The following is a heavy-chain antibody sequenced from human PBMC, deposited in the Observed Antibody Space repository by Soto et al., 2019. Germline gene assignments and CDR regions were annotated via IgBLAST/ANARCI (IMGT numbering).Heavy chain of an antibody. CDR2: IIPILGIA. CDR1: GGTFSSYT. D-gene: IGHD3-22*01. Sequence: GASVKVSCKASGGTFSSYTISWVRQAPGQGLEWMGRIIPILGIANYAQKFQGRVTITADKSTSTAYMELSSLRSEDTAVYYCARVGGGYYSYYFDYWGQGTLVTVSS. J-gene: IGHJ4*02. V-gene: IGHV1-69*02. CDR3: ARVGGGYYSYYFDY.